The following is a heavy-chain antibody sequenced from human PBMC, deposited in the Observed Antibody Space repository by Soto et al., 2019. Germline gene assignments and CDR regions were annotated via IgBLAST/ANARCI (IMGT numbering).Heavy chain of an antibody. V-gene: IGHV2-5*02. D-gene: IGHD3-9*01. CDR3: AHMGRYYDILTGYSWTIDY. J-gene: IGHJ4*02. CDR1: GFSLSTSGVG. Sequence: QITLKESGPTLVKPTQTLTLTCTFSGFSLSTSGVGVGWIRQPPGKALEWLALIYWDDDKRYSPSLKSRLTTTKDTSKNLLVLKMTNMDPVDTATYSCAHMGRYYDILTGYSWTIDYWGQGTLVTVSS. CDR2: IYWDDDK.